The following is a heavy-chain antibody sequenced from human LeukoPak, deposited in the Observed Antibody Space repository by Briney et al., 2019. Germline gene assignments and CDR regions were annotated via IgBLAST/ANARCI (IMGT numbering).Heavy chain of an antibody. V-gene: IGHV4-39*07. J-gene: IGHJ4*02. CDR2: MYYSGST. D-gene: IGHD1-26*01. CDR1: GGSISSGSYY. Sequence: PSETLSLTCTVSGGSISSGSYYWGWIRQPPGEGLEWIGSMYYSGSTYYNPSLKSRVTISLDTSKNQFSLKLTSVTAADTAVYYCARGGSYTMVKNYWGQGTLVTVSS. CDR3: ARGGSYTMVKNY.